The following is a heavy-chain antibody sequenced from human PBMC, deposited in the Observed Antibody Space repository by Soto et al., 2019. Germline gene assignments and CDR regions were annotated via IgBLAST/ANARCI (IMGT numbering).Heavy chain of an antibody. J-gene: IGHJ4*02. V-gene: IGHV1-2*02. CDR2: INPNTGDT. CDR3: VRGTVALAGSLDY. CDR1: GYTFTGYY. Sequence: QVQLEQSGAEMKKPGASVKVSCKASGYTFTGYYMHWVRQAPGQGLERMGWINPNTGDTNSAQKFQGRVTMTRDTSINTAYMELSSLTSDDTAVYYCVRGTVALAGSLDYWGQGTLVTVSS. D-gene: IGHD6-19*01.